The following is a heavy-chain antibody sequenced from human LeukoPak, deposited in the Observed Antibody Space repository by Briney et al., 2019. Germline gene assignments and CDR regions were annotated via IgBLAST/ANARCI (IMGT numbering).Heavy chain of an antibody. J-gene: IGHJ6*03. CDR3: ARDLSSTSLYMDV. D-gene: IGHD2-2*01. CDR2: IYYSGST. CDR1: GGSISSYY. V-gene: IGHV4-59*01. Sequence: SETLSLTCTVSGGSISSYYWSWIRQPPGKGLEWIGYIYYSGSTNYNPSLKSRVTISVDTSKNQFSLKLSSVTAADTAVYYCARDLSSTSLYMDVWGKGTTVTVSS.